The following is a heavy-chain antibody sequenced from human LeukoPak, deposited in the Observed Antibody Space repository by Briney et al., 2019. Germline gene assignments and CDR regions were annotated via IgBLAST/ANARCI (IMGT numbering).Heavy chain of an antibody. CDR2: ISDIGGST. CDR1: GFPFSSYA. Sequence: GESLRLSCSASGFPFSSYAMHWVRPAPGNGLEYVSSISDIGGSTYYADSVKGRFTISRDNSKNTLYLQMSSLRAEDTAVYFCVRGYSFGPYGMDVWGQGTTVTVSS. D-gene: IGHD2-15*01. CDR3: VRGYSFGPYGMDV. V-gene: IGHV3-64D*09. J-gene: IGHJ6*02.